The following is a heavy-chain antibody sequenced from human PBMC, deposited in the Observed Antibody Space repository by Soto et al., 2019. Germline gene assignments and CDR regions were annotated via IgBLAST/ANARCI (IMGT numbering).Heavy chain of an antibody. Sequence: EVQLVESGGGLVQPGGSLRLSCADSGFSFSSYWMHWVRQGPWKGLVWVSRINTDGSSTNYADSVKGRFTISRDNAKNTVYLQMNSLRAEDTAVYYCARSPGGYYIDWGQGTMVTVSS. CDR3: ARSPGGYYID. V-gene: IGHV3-74*01. D-gene: IGHD3-9*01. CDR2: INTDGSST. J-gene: IGHJ3*01. CDR1: GFSFSSYW.